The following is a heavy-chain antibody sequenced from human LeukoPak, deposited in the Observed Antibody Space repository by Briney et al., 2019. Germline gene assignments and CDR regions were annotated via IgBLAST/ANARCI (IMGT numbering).Heavy chain of an antibody. CDR3: ASSRDGYNWDYYYGMDV. J-gene: IGHJ6*02. CDR1: GGTFSSYA. CDR2: IIPILGIA. V-gene: IGHV1-69*04. Sequence: PGSSVKVSCKASGGTFSSYAISWVRQAPGQGLEWMGRIIPILGIANYAQEFQGRVTITADKSTSTAYMELSSLRSEDTAVYYCASSRDGYNWDYYYGMDVWGQGTTVTVSS. D-gene: IGHD5-24*01.